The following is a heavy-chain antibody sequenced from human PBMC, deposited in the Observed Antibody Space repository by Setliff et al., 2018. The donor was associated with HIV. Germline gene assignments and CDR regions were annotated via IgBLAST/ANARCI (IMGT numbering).Heavy chain of an antibody. Sequence: APVKVSCKASGYTFPRYGVSWVRRAPGRGLEWVGWINPNSGATNYARNFQGRVTMTRDTSISTAYMDLSSLTSDDTAVYECALASIVSTARWNHWGRGTLVTVSS. CDR3: ALASIVSTARWNH. D-gene: IGHD1-26*01. V-gene: IGHV1-2*02. J-gene: IGHJ4*02. CDR1: GYTFPRYG. CDR2: INPNSGAT.